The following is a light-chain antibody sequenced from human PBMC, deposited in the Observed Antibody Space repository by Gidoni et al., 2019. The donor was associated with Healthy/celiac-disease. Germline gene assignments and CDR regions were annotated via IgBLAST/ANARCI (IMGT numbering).Light chain of an antibody. CDR2: DAS. Sequence: EIVLTQSPATLSLSPVERATLSCRASQSVSSYLAWYQQKPGQAPRLLIYDASNRATGIPARFSGSGSGTDFTLTISSLEPEDFAVYYCQQRRNWPPLTFXGXTKVEIK. CDR3: QQRRNWPPLT. J-gene: IGKJ4*01. CDR1: QSVSSY. V-gene: IGKV3-11*01.